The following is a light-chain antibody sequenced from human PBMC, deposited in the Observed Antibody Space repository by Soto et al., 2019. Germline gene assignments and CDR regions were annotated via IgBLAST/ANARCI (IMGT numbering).Light chain of an antibody. J-gene: IGKJ2*01. V-gene: IGKV1-5*01. CDR1: QSISSW. Sequence: DIQMTQFPSTLSESIGDRVTITYRASQSISSWLAWHPQKPGKAPKLLIYDASSLESGVPSRFSGSGSGTEFTLIVSSLEADDDATYDCEEYNSYSYTFGQATK. CDR3: EEYNSYSYT. CDR2: DAS.